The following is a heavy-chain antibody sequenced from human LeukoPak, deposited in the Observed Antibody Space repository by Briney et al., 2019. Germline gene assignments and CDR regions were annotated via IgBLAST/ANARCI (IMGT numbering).Heavy chain of an antibody. Sequence: SVNVSCKASGFTFTSSPMQWVRQARGQRLEWIGWIVVGSGNTNYAQKFQERVTITRDMSTSTAYMELSSLRSEDTAVYYCASGSGWYSPDYWGKRSLATVSS. J-gene: IGHJ4*02. D-gene: IGHD6-19*01. CDR3: ASGSGWYSPDY. CDR1: GFTFTSSP. CDR2: IVVGSGNT. V-gene: IGHV1-58*02.